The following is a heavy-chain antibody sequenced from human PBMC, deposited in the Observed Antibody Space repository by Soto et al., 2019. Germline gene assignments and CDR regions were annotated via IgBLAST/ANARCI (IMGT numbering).Heavy chain of an antibody. V-gene: IGHV3-23*01. Sequence: HPGGSLRLSCAASGFTFSSYAMSWVRQVPGKGLEWVSAISGSGGSTYYADSVKGRFTISRDNSKNTLYLQMNSLRAEDTAVYYCARRPLHTNYYYMDVWGKGTTVTVSS. CDR1: GFTFSSYA. CDR3: ARRPLHTNYYYMDV. CDR2: ISGSGGST. J-gene: IGHJ6*03.